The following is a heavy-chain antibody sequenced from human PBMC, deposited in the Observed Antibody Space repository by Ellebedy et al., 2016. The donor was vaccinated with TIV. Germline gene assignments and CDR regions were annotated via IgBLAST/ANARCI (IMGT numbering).Heavy chain of an antibody. CDR1: GFTFSSDW. V-gene: IGHV3-7*01. J-gene: IGHJ5*02. D-gene: IGHD3-10*02. CDR2: IKQDGSEK. CDR3: AGIADVRFDP. Sequence: GESLKISCAASGFTFSSDWMSWVRQAPGKGLEWVANIKQDGSEKYYLDSVKGRFTISRDNAKNSLYLQMNSLRAEDTAVYYCAGIADVRFDPWGQGTLVIVSS.